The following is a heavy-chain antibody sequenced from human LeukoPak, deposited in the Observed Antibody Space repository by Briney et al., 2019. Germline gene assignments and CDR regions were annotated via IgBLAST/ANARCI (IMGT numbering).Heavy chain of an antibody. J-gene: IGHJ6*02. Sequence: GASVKVSCKASGYTFTSYGISWVRQAPGQGLEWMGWISAYNGNTNYAQKLQGRVTMTTDTSTSTAYMELRSLRSGDTAVYYCARDGGNPYYYYGMDVWGQGTTVTVSS. V-gene: IGHV1-18*01. CDR2: ISAYNGNT. CDR3: ARDGGNPYYYYGMDV. D-gene: IGHD3-3*01. CDR1: GYTFTSYG.